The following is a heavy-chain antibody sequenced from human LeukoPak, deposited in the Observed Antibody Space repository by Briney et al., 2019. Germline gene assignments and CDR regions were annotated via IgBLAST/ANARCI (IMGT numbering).Heavy chain of an antibody. CDR2: ISSSSSYI. V-gene: IGHV3-21*05. J-gene: IGHJ6*04. CDR1: GFTFSSYE. Sequence: GGSLRLSCAASGFTFSSYEMNWVRQAPGKGLEWVSYISSSSSYIYYADSVKGRFTISRDNAKNSLYLQMNSLRAEDTAVYYCARDDYGGMDVWGKGTTVTVSS. CDR3: ARDDYGGMDV. D-gene: IGHD4-23*01.